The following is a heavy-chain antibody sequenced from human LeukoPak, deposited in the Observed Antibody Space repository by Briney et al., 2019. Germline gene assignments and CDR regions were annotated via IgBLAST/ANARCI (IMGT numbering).Heavy chain of an antibody. CDR1: GYTFTSYD. V-gene: IGHV1-8*01. Sequence: ASVKVSCKASGYTFTSYDINWVRQATGHGLEWMGWMNPNSGNTGYAQKFQGRVTMTRNTSISTAYMELSSLRSEDTAVYYCARGDYYYDSSGYPYYFDYWGQGTLVTVSS. J-gene: IGHJ4*02. CDR3: ARGDYYYDSSGYPYYFDY. CDR2: MNPNSGNT. D-gene: IGHD3-22*01.